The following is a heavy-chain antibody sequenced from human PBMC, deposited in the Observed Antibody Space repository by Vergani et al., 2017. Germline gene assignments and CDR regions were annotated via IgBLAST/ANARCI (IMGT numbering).Heavy chain of an antibody. CDR1: GFSVSNSDYF. CDR3: ARYRLGYLDV. V-gene: IGHV4-61*02. J-gene: IGHJ6*03. CDR2: VMPSGMT. D-gene: IGHD3-16*02. Sequence: QVQLRESGPGVVKPSQTLSLTCTVSGFSVSNSDYFWTWIRQPAGKGLEWIGRVMPSGMTNYNPSLESRVTMSVDTSKDHFSLRLDSVTVADTAVYYCARYRLGYLDVWGKGTTVIVSS.